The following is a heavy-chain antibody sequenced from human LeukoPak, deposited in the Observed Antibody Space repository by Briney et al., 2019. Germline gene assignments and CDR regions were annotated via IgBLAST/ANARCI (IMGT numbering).Heavy chain of an antibody. CDR1: GFTFSSYA. Sequence: GGSLRLSCAASGFTFSSYAMSWVRQAPGKGLEWVSAISGSGGSTYYADSVKGRFTISRDNSKNTLYLQMNSLRAEDTAVYYCAKDPYCSSTSCPGDYFDYWGQGTLVIVSS. V-gene: IGHV3-23*01. CDR2: ISGSGGST. CDR3: AKDPYCSSTSCPGDYFDY. D-gene: IGHD2-2*01. J-gene: IGHJ4*02.